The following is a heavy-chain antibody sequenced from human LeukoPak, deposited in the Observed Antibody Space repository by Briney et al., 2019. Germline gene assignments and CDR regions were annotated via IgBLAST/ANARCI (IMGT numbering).Heavy chain of an antibody. J-gene: IGHJ4*02. CDR2: ISAYNGNT. Sequence: ASVKVSCKASGYAFTSYGISWVRQAPGRGLEWMGWISAYNGNTNYAQKLQGRVTMTTDTSTSTAYMELRSLRSDDTAVYYCASSLTIFGPIGYWGQGTLVTVSS. D-gene: IGHD3-3*01. CDR1: GYAFTSYG. V-gene: IGHV1-18*01. CDR3: ASSLTIFGPIGY.